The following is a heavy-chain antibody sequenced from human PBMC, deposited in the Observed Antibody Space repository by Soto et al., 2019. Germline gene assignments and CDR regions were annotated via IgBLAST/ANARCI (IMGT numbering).Heavy chain of an antibody. Sequence: GASVKVSCKASGGTFRSYALSWVRQAPGQGLERMGGIIPVFGATDYAQKFQGRVTITADESTSTAYMELRYLRSEDTAVYYCARNRFLEWLSNFYYFALDVWGQGTTVTVSS. J-gene: IGHJ6*02. CDR1: GGTFRSYA. D-gene: IGHD3-3*01. CDR3: ARNRFLEWLSNFYYFALDV. V-gene: IGHV1-69*13. CDR2: IIPVFGAT.